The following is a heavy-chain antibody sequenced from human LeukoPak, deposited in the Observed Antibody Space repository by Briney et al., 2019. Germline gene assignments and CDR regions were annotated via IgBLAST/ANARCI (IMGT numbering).Heavy chain of an antibody. CDR1: GFTFSSYA. CDR2: ISGSGGST. V-gene: IGHV3-23*01. J-gene: IGHJ3*02. D-gene: IGHD2-2*01. CDR3: AKDRGVVVPAAIGAFDI. Sequence: PGGSLRLSCAASGFTFSSYAMSWVRQAPGKGLELVSAISGSGGSTYYADSVKGRFTISRDNSKNTLYLQMNSLRAEDTAVYYCAKDRGVVVPAAIGAFDIWGQGTMVTVSS.